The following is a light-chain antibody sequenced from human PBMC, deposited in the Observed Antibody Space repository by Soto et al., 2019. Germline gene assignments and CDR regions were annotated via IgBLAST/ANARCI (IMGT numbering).Light chain of an antibody. CDR3: EEYGSSPRT. J-gene: IGKJ1*01. V-gene: IGKV3-20*01. CDR2: DTS. Sequence: TLSLSPGGSITLSCRAGQNVGSFLAWYQQKPGQAPRLLIYDTSNRATGIPDRFSFSGSGTDFGLAIRCLQPGEPAVQNCEEYGSSPRTVGEGTKVDNK. CDR1: QNVGSF.